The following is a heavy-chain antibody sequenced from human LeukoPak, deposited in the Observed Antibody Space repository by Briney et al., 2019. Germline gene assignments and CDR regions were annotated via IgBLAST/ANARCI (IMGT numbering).Heavy chain of an antibody. V-gene: IGHV4-39*07. D-gene: IGHD4-17*01. CDR1: GGTINSTSNY. J-gene: IGHJ4*02. Sequence: SSETLPLTCTVSGGTINSTSNYWGWIRQPPGKGLEWIGSIYYSGSTSYNPSLKSRVTISVDTSKNQFSLRLSSVTAADTAVYFCAGDYGDYYFDYWGQGTLVTVSS. CDR3: AGDYGDYYFDY. CDR2: IYYSGST.